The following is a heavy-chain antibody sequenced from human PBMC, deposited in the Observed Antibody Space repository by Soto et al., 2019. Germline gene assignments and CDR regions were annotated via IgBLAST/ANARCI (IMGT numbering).Heavy chain of an antibody. Sequence: GESLKISCKGSGYSFTNYWIGWGRQMPGKGLEWMGIIYPDDSDTRYSPSFQGQVTISADKSISTAYLQWSSLKASDTGMYYYARHLSYYCCYMDVWGRGTSVPVSS. J-gene: IGHJ6*03. CDR2: IYPDDSDT. D-gene: IGHD3-9*01. CDR3: ARHLSYYCCYMDV. V-gene: IGHV5-51*01. CDR1: GYSFTNYW.